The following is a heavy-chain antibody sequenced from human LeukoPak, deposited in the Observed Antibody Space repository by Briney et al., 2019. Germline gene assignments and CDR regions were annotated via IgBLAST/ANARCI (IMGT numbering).Heavy chain of an antibody. V-gene: IGHV1-2*02. CDR3: ARERRVTTPPIWYYYYMDV. CDR1: GYTFTGYY. Sequence: ASVKVSCKASGYTFTGYYMHWVRQAPGQGLEWMGWINPNSGGTNYAQKFQGRVTMTRDTSISTAYMELSRLRSDDTAVYYCARERRVTTPPIWYYYYMDVWGKGTTVTVSS. CDR2: INPNSGGT. D-gene: IGHD4-17*01. J-gene: IGHJ6*03.